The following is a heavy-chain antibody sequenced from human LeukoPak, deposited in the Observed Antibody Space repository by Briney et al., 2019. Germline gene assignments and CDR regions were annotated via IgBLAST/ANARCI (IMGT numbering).Heavy chain of an antibody. V-gene: IGHV4-38-2*02. CDR3: ARSEINDYNRY. Sequence: SETLSLTCSVSGYSIRSGYHWAWIRQSPGKGLERIGSIYQSGSTYDNPSLRSRVTMSMDTSKNQFSLKMRPVTAADTAVYYCARSEINDYNRYWGQGILVTVSS. CDR1: GYSIRSGYH. D-gene: IGHD3-16*01. J-gene: IGHJ4*02. CDR2: IYQSGST.